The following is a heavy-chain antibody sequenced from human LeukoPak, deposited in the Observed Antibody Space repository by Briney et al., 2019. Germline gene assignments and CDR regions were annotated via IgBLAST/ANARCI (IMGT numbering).Heavy chain of an antibody. J-gene: IGHJ4*02. Sequence: GGSLRLSCAASGFTFSSYAMSWVRQAPGKGLEWVSAIGGSGGSTYYADSVKGRFTISRDNSKNTLYLQMNSLRAEDTAVYYCAKDWTPRAAAGTGFDYWGQGTLVTVSS. CDR1: GFTFSSYA. V-gene: IGHV3-23*01. CDR2: IGGSGGST. D-gene: IGHD6-13*01. CDR3: AKDWTPRAAAGTGFDY.